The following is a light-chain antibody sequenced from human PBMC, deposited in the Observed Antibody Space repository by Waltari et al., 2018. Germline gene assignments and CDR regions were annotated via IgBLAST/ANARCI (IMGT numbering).Light chain of an antibody. J-gene: IGLJ1*01. Sequence: QSALTQPAPVSGSPGQSITVSCTGTSSDVGAYNYVCWYQHHAGKAPKLLISEVTNRPSGVSDRFSGSKSGNTASLTISGLQAEDEADYYCNSYTRSAVYVFGTGTTVTVL. V-gene: IGLV2-14*01. CDR3: NSYTRSAVYV. CDR2: EVT. CDR1: SSDVGAYNY.